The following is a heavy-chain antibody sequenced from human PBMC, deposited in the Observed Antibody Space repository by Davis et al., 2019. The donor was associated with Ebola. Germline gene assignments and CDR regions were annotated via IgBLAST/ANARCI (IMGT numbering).Heavy chain of an antibody. Sequence: SETLSLTCTVSGGSISNGPYYWTWIRQRPGKGLEWIGYIYYTGNTYYNPSLKSRVTISVDKSKNQFSLKLDSMTAADTAVYYCARDIRNTIFGVVIIGHWGQGTLVTVSS. CDR2: IYYTGNT. D-gene: IGHD3-3*01. CDR1: GGSISNGPYY. V-gene: IGHV4-31*03. CDR3: ARDIRNTIFGVVIIGH. J-gene: IGHJ4*02.